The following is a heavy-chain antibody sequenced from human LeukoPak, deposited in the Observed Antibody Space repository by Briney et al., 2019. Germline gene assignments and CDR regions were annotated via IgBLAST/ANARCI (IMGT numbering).Heavy chain of an antibody. D-gene: IGHD4-17*01. CDR3: ARGPVTRFEI. CDR2: IYSGGTT. CDR1: RFIVSSNY. J-gene: IGHJ3*02. Sequence: GGPLRLSCAASRFIVSSNYMSWVRRAPGKGLEWVSGIYSGGTTYYADSVKGRFTISRDNSNNTLYLQMNSLRAEDTAVYYCARGPVTRFEIWGQGTMVTVSS. V-gene: IGHV3-53*01.